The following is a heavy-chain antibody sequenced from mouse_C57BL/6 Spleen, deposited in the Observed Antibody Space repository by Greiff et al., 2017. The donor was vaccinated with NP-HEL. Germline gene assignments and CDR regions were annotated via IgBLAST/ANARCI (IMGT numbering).Heavy chain of an antibody. V-gene: IGHV3-6*01. CDR3: ARDYYGSSYGYYYDD. CDR2: LSYDGSN. CDR1: GYSITSGYY. D-gene: IGHD1-1*01. J-gene: IGHJ2*01. Sequence: VQLQQSGPGLVKPSQSLSLTCSVSGYSITSGYYWNWIRQSPGNILEWMGYLSYDGSNNYNPSLKNRISITRDTAENQFFLKLNSVTTEDTATYYCARDYYGSSYGYYYDDWGQGTTLTVSS.